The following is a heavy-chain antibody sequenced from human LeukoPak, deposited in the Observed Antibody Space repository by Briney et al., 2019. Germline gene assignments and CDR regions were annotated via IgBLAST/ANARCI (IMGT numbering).Heavy chain of an antibody. J-gene: IGHJ4*02. CDR1: GFTFSTYT. D-gene: IGHD5-24*01. V-gene: IGHV3-23*01. Sequence: GGSLRLSCAASGFTFSTYTMHWVRQAPGKGLHWVSGIVGSNGKTYYADSVKGRFTICRDNSKNTLYLQMNSLRAEDTAVYFCAKDYRPDGYNDLDYWGQGTQVTVSS. CDR3: AKDYRPDGYNDLDY. CDR2: IVGSNGKT.